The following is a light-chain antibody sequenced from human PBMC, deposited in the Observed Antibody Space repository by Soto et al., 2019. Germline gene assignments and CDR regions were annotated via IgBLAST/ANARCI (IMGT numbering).Light chain of an antibody. V-gene: IGKV1-9*01. CDR3: QQLNNYPIT. J-gene: IGKJ5*01. Sequence: DIWLTQSPSFLSASVGDRVTITCRASQGIGNNLAWYQGKPGKAPKLLIYTVSTLQSGVPSRFSGSGSGTEFSLTISSLQAEDFATYYCQQLNNYPITFGQGTRLETK. CDR1: QGIGNN. CDR2: TVS.